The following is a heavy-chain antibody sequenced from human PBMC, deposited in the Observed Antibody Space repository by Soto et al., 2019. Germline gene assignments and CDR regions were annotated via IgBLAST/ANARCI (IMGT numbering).Heavy chain of an antibody. CDR2: IHHSGRT. CDR1: GGSFDGYY. CDR3: GRPVYSWSGYLL. J-gene: IGHJ4*02. D-gene: IGHD3-3*01. V-gene: IGHV4-34*01. Sequence: SETLSLTCALYGGSFDGYYCSWIRQSPGKGLEWIGEIHHSGRTKYNPFLKSRVSLSVDTSTKQFSLKLTSVTAADRGVYYCGRPVYSWSGYLLWRQRPRVTVSS.